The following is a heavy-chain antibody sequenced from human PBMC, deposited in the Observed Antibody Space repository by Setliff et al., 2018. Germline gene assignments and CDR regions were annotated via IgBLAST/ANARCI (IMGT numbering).Heavy chain of an antibody. D-gene: IGHD3-10*01. Sequence: GESLKISCAASGFTFRDYGMHWVRQAPGKSLEWVAGLWFDGTKKTYGNSVKGRFTISRDNSKNTLSLEMNSLRAEDTAVYYCARGIWFGGSDYYMDVWGKGTTITVSS. CDR3: ARGIWFGGSDYYMDV. CDR2: LWFDGTKK. CDR1: GFTFRDYG. J-gene: IGHJ6*03. V-gene: IGHV3-33*01.